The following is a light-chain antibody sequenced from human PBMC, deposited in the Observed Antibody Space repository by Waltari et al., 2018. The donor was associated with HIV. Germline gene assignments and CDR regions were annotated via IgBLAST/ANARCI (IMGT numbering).Light chain of an antibody. V-gene: IGLV2-8*01. Sequence: QSALTQPPSASGSPGQSVTISCTGTSSDVGGYNYVSWYQQHPGKAPKYIIYEFIKRPSGCADRCSGSKSGDTASLTVSGLQADDEADYYCSSYAGSNWVFGGGTKLTVL. CDR2: EFI. CDR3: SSYAGSNWV. J-gene: IGLJ3*02. CDR1: SSDVGGYNY.